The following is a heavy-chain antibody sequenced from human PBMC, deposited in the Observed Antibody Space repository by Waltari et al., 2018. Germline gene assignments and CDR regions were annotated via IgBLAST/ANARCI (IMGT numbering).Heavy chain of an antibody. J-gene: IGHJ5*02. Sequence: GGSLSSYYWSWIRQPPGKGLEWIGYIYYSGSTNYNPSLKSRVTISVDTSKNQFSLKLSSVTAADTAVYYCARLLTVAATTTTKSNWFDPWGQGTLVTVSS. CDR2: IYYSGST. D-gene: IGHD2-15*01. V-gene: IGHV4-59*01. CDR3: ARLLTVAATTTTKSNWFDP. CDR1: GGSLSSYY.